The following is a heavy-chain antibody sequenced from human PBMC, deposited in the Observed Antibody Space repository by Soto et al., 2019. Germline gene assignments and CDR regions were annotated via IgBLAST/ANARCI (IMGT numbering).Heavy chain of an antibody. D-gene: IGHD1-26*01. V-gene: IGHV3-30*18. J-gene: IGHJ4*02. CDR2: ISYDGSNK. Sequence: PGGSLRLSCAASGFTFSSYGMHWVRQAPGKGLEWVAVISYDGSNKYYADSVKGRFTISRDNSKNTLYLQMNSLRAEDTAVYYCAKTHSGSYYTIDYWGQGTLVTVSS. CDR1: GFTFSSYG. CDR3: AKTHSGSYYTIDY.